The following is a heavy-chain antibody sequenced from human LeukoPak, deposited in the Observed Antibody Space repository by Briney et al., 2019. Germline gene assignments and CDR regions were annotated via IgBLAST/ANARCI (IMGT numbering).Heavy chain of an antibody. Sequence: GGSLTLSFPASLFIFSQYPMNWVRQAPAKELEWVSAISGSGGRTYYADSLKGRFTICRDNSKNTLYLQMNSLRAEDTAVYYCATVAAADTRRTPYFDYWGQGTLVTVSS. V-gene: IGHV3-23*01. CDR3: ATVAAADTRRTPYFDY. D-gene: IGHD6-13*01. CDR2: ISGSGGRT. CDR1: LFIFSQYP. J-gene: IGHJ4*02.